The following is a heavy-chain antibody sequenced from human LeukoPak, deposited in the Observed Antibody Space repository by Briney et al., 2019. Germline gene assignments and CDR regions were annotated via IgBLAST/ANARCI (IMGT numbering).Heavy chain of an antibody. Sequence: ASVKVSCKASGGTFSSYAISWVRQAPGQGLEWMGGIIPIFGTANYAQKFQGRVTITADESTSTAYMELSSLRSEDTAVYYCARGYSSGWYQIQFDYWGQGTLVTVSS. D-gene: IGHD6-19*01. CDR2: IIPIFGTA. V-gene: IGHV1-69*13. J-gene: IGHJ4*02. CDR3: ARGYSSGWYQIQFDY. CDR1: GGTFSSYA.